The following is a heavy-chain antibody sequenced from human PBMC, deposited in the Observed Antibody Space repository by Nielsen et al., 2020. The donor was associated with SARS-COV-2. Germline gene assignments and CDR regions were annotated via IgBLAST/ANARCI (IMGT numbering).Heavy chain of an antibody. Sequence: GSLKISCAASGITFSTYAMSWVRQAPGKGLEWVSAISGSGNSAHYADSAKGRFTISRDNSKNTLYLQMNSLRAEDTAVYYCAKVVVVTRHFDYWGQGSLVTVSP. J-gene: IGHJ4*02. CDR3: AKVVVVTRHFDY. V-gene: IGHV3-23*01. D-gene: IGHD2-15*01. CDR1: GITFSTYA. CDR2: ISGSGNSA.